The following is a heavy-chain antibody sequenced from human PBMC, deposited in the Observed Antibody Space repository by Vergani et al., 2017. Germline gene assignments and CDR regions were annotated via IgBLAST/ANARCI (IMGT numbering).Heavy chain of an antibody. D-gene: IGHD3-22*01. CDR3: ARDSDPYYYDSSGYYRVSWFDP. Sequence: QVQLVQSGAEVKKPGASVKVSCKASGYTFTSYGISWVRQAPGQGLEWMGWISAYNGNTNYAQKLQGRVTMTTDTSTSTAYMELRSLRSDDTAVYYCARDSDPYYYDSSGYYRVSWFDPWGQGTLVTVSS. J-gene: IGHJ5*02. V-gene: IGHV1-18*01. CDR2: ISAYNGNT. CDR1: GYTFTSYG.